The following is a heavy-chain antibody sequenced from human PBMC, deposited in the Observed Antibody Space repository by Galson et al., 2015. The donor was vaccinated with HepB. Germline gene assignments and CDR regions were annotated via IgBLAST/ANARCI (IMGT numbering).Heavy chain of an antibody. J-gene: IGHJ6*02. CDR1: GGTFSSYA. D-gene: IGHD3-22*01. CDR3: ARLVMDSSGYYYYYYGMDV. CDR2: IIPIFGTA. Sequence: SVKVSCKASGGTFSSYAISWVRQAPGQGLEWMGGIIPIFGTANYAQKFQGRVTITADKSTSTAYMELSSLRSEDTAVYYCARLVMDSSGYYYYYYGMDVWGQGTTVTVSS. V-gene: IGHV1-69*06.